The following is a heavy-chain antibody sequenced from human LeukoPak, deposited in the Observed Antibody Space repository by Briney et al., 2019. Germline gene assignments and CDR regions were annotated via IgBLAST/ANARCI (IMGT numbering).Heavy chain of an antibody. J-gene: IGHJ6*02. CDR1: GGTFSSYG. Sequence: SVKVSCKASGGTFSSYGISWVRQAPGQGLEWMGGIIPIFGTANYAQKFQGRVTITADESTSTACMELSSLRSEDTAVYYCARLDEYSSSSRYYGMDVWGQGTTVTVSS. V-gene: IGHV1-69*13. CDR2: IIPIFGTA. D-gene: IGHD6-6*01. CDR3: ARLDEYSSSSRYYGMDV.